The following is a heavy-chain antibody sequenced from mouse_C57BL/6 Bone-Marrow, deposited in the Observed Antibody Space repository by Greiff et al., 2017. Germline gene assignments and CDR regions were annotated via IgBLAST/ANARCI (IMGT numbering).Heavy chain of an antibody. Sequence: VQLQQSGGDLVKPGGSLKLSCAASGFTFSSYGMSWVRQTPDKRLEWVATISSGGSYTYYPDSVKGRFTISRDNAKNTLYLQMSSLKSEDIAMYYCARHHPITTVVARPFAYWGQGTLVTVSA. CDR3: ARHHPITTVVARPFAY. J-gene: IGHJ3*01. CDR2: ISSGGSYT. V-gene: IGHV5-6*01. CDR1: GFTFSSYG. D-gene: IGHD1-1*01.